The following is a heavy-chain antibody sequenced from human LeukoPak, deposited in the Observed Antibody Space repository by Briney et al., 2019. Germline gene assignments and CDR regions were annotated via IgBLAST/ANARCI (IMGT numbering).Heavy chain of an antibody. J-gene: IGHJ4*02. Sequence: GGSLRLSCAASGFIFSSYEMNWVRQAPGKGLEWVSYISSSGSSIYYADSVKGRFTISRDNSKNTLYLQMNSLRAEDTAVYYCAKGYDFLDYWGQGTLVTVSS. CDR2: ISSSGSSI. CDR1: GFIFSSYE. D-gene: IGHD3-3*01. CDR3: AKGYDFLDY. V-gene: IGHV3-48*03.